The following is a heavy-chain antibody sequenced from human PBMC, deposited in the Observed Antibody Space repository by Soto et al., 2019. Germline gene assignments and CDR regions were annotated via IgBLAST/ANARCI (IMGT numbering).Heavy chain of an antibody. J-gene: IGHJ5*02. Sequence: QVQLVQSGAEVKKPGASVKVSCKASGYTFTNYGISWVRQAPGQGLEWMGWISAYNGNTNYAQKLQGRVTMTTDTSTSTAYIELRSLRSDDTAVYYCAREVIAAAGNNWFDPWGQGTLVTVSS. V-gene: IGHV1-18*01. CDR1: GYTFTNYG. CDR2: ISAYNGNT. D-gene: IGHD6-13*01. CDR3: AREVIAAAGNNWFDP.